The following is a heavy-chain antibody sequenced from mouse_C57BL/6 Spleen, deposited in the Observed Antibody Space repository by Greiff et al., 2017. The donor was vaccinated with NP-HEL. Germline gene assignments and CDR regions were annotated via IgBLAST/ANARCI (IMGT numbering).Heavy chain of an antibody. CDR3: TRANYGSSPFAY. J-gene: IGHJ3*01. D-gene: IGHD1-1*01. CDR1: GFTFSSYA. Sequence: EVQRVESGEGLVKPGGSLKLSCAASGFTFSSYAMSWVRQTPEKRLEWVAYISSGGDYIYYADTVKGRFTISRDNARNTLYLQMSSLKSEDTAMYYCTRANYGSSPFAYWGQGTLVTVSA. CDR2: ISSGGDYI. V-gene: IGHV5-9-1*02.